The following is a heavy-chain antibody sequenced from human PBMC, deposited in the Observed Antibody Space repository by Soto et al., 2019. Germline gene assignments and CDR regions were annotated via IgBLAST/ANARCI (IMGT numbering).Heavy chain of an antibody. D-gene: IGHD1-26*01. Sequence: QVQLVQSGAEVKKPGSSVEVSCKASGGTFSKYTISWVRQAPGQGLEWMGGIIPMFGTANYAQKFQGRVTITADESTSTAYMELSSLRSEDTAVYSCARTGHSGSSPHAFDIWGQGTMVTVSS. J-gene: IGHJ3*02. CDR3: ARTGHSGSSPHAFDI. CDR1: GGTFSKYT. V-gene: IGHV1-69*12. CDR2: IIPMFGTA.